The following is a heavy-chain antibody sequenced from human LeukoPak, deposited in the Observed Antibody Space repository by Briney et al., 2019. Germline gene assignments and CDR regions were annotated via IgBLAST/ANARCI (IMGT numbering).Heavy chain of an antibody. Sequence: SETLSLTCAVYGGSFGGYYWSWIRQPPGKGLEWIGEINHSGSTNYNPSLKSRVTISVDTSKNQFSLKLSSVTAADTAVYYCAREGIAAAGTSYFDYWGQGTLVTVSS. CDR3: AREGIAAAGTSYFDY. V-gene: IGHV4-34*01. D-gene: IGHD6-13*01. CDR1: GGSFGGYY. CDR2: INHSGST. J-gene: IGHJ4*02.